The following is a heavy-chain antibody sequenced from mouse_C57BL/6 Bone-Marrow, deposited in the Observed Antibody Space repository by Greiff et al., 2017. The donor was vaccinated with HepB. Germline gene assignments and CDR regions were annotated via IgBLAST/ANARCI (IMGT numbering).Heavy chain of an antibody. CDR1: GFTFSDYG. V-gene: IGHV5-17*01. J-gene: IGHJ2*01. CDR2: ISSGSSTI. CDR3: ARGRQNGGYLYYFDY. Sequence: EVHLVESGGVLVKPGGSLKLSCAASGFTFSDYGMHWVRQAPEKGLEWVAYISSGSSTIYYADTVKGRFTISRDNAKNTLFLQMTSLRSEDTAMYYCARGRQNGGYLYYFDYWGQGTTLTVSS. D-gene: IGHD2-3*01.